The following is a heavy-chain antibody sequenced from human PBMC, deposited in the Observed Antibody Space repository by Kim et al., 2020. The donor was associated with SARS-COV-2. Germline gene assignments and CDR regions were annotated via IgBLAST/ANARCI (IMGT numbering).Heavy chain of an antibody. CDR2: INHSGST. J-gene: IGHJ5*02. Sequence: SETPSLTCAVYGGSFSGYYWSWIRQPPGKGLEWIGEINHSGSTNYNPSLKSRVTISVDTSKNQFSLKLSSVTAADTAVYYCARGSRGYSYGYRTLGHWFDPWGQGTLVTVSS. D-gene: IGHD5-18*01. V-gene: IGHV4-34*01. CDR3: ARGSRGYSYGYRTLGHWFDP. CDR1: GGSFSGYY.